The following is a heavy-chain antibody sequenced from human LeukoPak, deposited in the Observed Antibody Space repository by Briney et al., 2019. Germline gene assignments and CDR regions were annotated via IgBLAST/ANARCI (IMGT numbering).Heavy chain of an antibody. CDR2: IYYSGST. CDR3: TNGGVGATSFDY. D-gene: IGHD1-26*01. V-gene: IGHV4-39*07. CDR1: GGSISSSSYY. Sequence: SETLSLTCAVSGGSISSSSYYWGWIRQPPGRGLEWIGTIYYSGSTYYNPSLKSRVTISVDTSKNQFSLKLSSVTAADTAMYYCTNGGVGATSFDYWGQGTLVTVSS. J-gene: IGHJ4*02.